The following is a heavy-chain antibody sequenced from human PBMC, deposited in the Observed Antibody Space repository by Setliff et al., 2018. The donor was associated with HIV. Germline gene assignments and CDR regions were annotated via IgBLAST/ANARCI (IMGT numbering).Heavy chain of an antibody. CDR3: ARTTLTIFGVVIPDY. V-gene: IGHV4-61*01. J-gene: IGHJ4*02. Sequence: SETLSLTCSVSGGSFNTKRTKWGWIRQSPGKGLEWIGYIYYSGSTNYNPSLKSRVTISVDTSKNQFSLKLSSVTAADTAVYYCARTTLTIFGVVIPDYWGQGTLVTVSS. CDR2: IYYSGST. CDR1: GGSFNTKRTK. D-gene: IGHD3-3*01.